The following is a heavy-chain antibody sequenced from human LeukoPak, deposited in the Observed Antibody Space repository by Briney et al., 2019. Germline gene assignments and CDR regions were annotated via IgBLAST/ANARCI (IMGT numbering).Heavy chain of an antibody. V-gene: IGHV4-59*08. CDR2: ISYSGST. CDR1: GASIRSYY. CDR3: AKSNGYGLIDY. D-gene: IGHD5-12*01. J-gene: IGHJ4*02. Sequence: PSETLSLTCTVSGASIRSYYWSWIRQPPGKGLEWIGYISYSGSTNYNPSLKSRVTISVDTSKNQFSLKLSSVTAADTAMYYCAKSNGYGLIDYWGQGTLVTVSS.